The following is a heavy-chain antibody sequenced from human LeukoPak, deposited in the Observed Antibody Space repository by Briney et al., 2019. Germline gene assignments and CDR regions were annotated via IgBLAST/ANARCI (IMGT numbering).Heavy chain of an antibody. D-gene: IGHD3-3*01. CDR3: ARVPGGLEWADFDY. CDR1: GFTFRTHT. Sequence: GGSLRLSCAASGFTFRTHTMNWVRQAPGKGLEWVSCISSSSSDIYYADSVKGRFTISRDNAKNSLYLHMSRLRAEDTAVYYCARVPGGLEWADFDYWGQGTLVTVSS. V-gene: IGHV3-21*01. J-gene: IGHJ4*02. CDR2: ISSSSSDI.